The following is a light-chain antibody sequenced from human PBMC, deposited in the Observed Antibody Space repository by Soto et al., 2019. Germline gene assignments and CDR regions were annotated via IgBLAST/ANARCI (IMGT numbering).Light chain of an antibody. J-gene: IGLJ1*01. CDR3: SSYAGSNNFV. V-gene: IGLV2-8*01. CDR1: SSDIGAYIY. Sequence: QSALTQPPSASGSPGQSVTISCTGTSSDIGAYIYVSWYQQHPGKAPKLMISEVSRRPSGVPERFSGSKSGNTASLTDSGLQADDEAHYYCSSYAGSNNFVFGTGTKVTVL. CDR2: EVS.